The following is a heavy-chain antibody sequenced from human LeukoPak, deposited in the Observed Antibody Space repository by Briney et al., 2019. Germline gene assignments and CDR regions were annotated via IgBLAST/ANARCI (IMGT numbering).Heavy chain of an antibody. Sequence: PSETLSLTCTVSGGSISSGGYYWSWIRQPPGKGLEWIGYIYYSGSTNYNPSLKSRVTISVDTSKNQFSLKLSSVTAADTAVYYCASSYGGNPNWFDPWGQGTLVTVSS. CDR1: GGSISSGGYY. CDR2: IYYSGST. J-gene: IGHJ5*02. D-gene: IGHD4-23*01. V-gene: IGHV4-61*08. CDR3: ASSYGGNPNWFDP.